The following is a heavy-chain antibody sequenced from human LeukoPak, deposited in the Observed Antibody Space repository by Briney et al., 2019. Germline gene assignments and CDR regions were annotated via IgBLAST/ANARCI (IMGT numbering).Heavy chain of an antibody. Sequence: PGGSLRLSCEASNFTFSDYPMNWVRQAPGRGLEWVSYINGDGSSIYYADSLKGRFTISRDNAKRSVYLQMTSLGVEDTAVYFCARDSIVVVPAAPTPDYYYYMDVWGKGTTVTVSS. CDR1: NFTFSDYP. V-gene: IGHV3-48*01. J-gene: IGHJ6*03. D-gene: IGHD2-2*01. CDR2: INGDGSSI. CDR3: ARDSIVVVPAAPTPDYYYYMDV.